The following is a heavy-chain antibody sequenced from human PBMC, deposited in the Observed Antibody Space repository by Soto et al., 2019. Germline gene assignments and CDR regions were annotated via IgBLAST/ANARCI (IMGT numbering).Heavy chain of an antibody. D-gene: IGHD2-15*01. CDR3: AKDRRDGDFMHILVVDF. Sequence: QVRLVESGGDVVQPGGSLRLSCATSGFRLSSYAMHWVRQAPGKGLEWVALMSYDESKKYYADSVKGRFTISRDTSKNTLVLEMNNLRVEDTAVYYCAKDRRDGDFMHILVVDFWGQGALVTVSS. V-gene: IGHV3-30*18. J-gene: IGHJ4*02. CDR1: GFRLSSYA. CDR2: MSYDESKK.